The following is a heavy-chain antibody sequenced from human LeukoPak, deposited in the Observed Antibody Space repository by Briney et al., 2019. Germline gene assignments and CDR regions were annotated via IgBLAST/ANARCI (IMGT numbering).Heavy chain of an antibody. V-gene: IGHV1-69*06. CDR1: GGTFSSYA. D-gene: IGHD6-13*01. J-gene: IGHJ4*02. CDR3: ARDSVWGQSSSWYHGLDY. Sequence: SVKVSCKASGGTFSSYAISWVRQAPGQGLEWMGGIIPIFGTANYALKFQGRVTITADKSTSTAYMELSSLRSEDTAVYYCARDSVWGQSSSWYHGLDYWGQGTLVTVSS. CDR2: IIPIFGTA.